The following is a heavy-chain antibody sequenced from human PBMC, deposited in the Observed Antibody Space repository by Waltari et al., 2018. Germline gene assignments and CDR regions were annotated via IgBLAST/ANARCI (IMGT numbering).Heavy chain of an antibody. D-gene: IGHD3-3*01. J-gene: IGHJ3*02. Sequence: QVQLQESGPGLVKPSQTLSLTCIVSGDSISSGTYSWRWIRQPAGKGLEWIGRVYTSGSTNYNPSLKSRVTMSVDTSKNQFSLKLTSVTVADTAVYYCARDALRSQKTITIFGVVMNAFDKWGQGTMVTVSS. CDR3: ARDALRSQKTITIFGVVMNAFDK. CDR1: GDSISSGTYS. V-gene: IGHV4-61*02. CDR2: VYTSGST.